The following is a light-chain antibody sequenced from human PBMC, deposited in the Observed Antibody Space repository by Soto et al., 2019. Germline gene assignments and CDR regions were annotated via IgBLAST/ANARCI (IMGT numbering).Light chain of an antibody. CDR1: SGDIGSHSY. J-gene: IGLJ2*01. CDR2: EIT. Sequence: QSALTQPASVSGSPGQSITISCTGASGDIGSHSYVSWYQQHPGKAPKLLIYEITTRPSGVSNRFSGSKSGNTASLTISGLQAEDEADYYCCSYAGSSTVVFGGGTKLTVL. CDR3: CSYAGSSTVV. V-gene: IGLV2-23*02.